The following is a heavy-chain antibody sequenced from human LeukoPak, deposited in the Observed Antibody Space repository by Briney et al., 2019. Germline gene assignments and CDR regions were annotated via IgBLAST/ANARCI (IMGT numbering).Heavy chain of an antibody. V-gene: IGHV3-21*04. CDR1: GFTFSIYS. CDR3: SKDCSSSSCLDY. Sequence: GGSLRLSCAASGFTFSIYSMNWVRQAPGKGLEWVSSISSSNSYIYYADSVMGRFTISRDNSKNTLFLQMNRLRAEDTAIYFCSKDCSSSSCLDYWGRGTLVTVSS. J-gene: IGHJ4*02. CDR2: ISSSNSYI. D-gene: IGHD2-2*01.